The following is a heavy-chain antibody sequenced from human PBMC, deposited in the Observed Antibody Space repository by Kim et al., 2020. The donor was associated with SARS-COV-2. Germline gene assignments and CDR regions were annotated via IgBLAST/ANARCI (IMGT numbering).Heavy chain of an antibody. Sequence: YADSVKGRFTISRDNSKNTLYLQMNSLRAEDTAVHYCAKDLRGLQLALDYWGQGTLVTVSS. CDR3: AKDLRGLQLALDY. J-gene: IGHJ4*02. V-gene: IGHV3-30*02. D-gene: IGHD6-13*01.